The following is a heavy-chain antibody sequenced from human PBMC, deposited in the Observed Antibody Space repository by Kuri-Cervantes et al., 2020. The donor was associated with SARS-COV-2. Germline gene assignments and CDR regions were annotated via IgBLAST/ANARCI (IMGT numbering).Heavy chain of an antibody. Sequence: GGSLRLCCAASGFTFSRYAMHWVRQAPGKGLEWVAVISYDGSNKDYTASGKGRFTISRDSSQNTLYLQMKSLRTEDTALYYCARDRVGVHDSWGQGTQVTVSS. D-gene: IGHD2-21*01. CDR1: GFTFSRYA. J-gene: IGHJ4*02. CDR2: ISYDGSNK. V-gene: IGHV3-30-3*01. CDR3: ARDRVGVHDS.